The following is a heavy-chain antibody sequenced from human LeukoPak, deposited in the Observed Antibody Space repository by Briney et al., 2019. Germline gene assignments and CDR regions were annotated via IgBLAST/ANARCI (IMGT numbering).Heavy chain of an antibody. D-gene: IGHD3-22*01. J-gene: IGHJ3*02. CDR2: ISTSSSYI. CDR1: GFILSTYS. V-gene: IGHV3-21*01. CDR3: ARSFSTYSYDASHWRGAFDI. Sequence: GGSLRLSCAASGFILSTYSMNWVRQAPGKGLEWVSSISTSSSYIYYADSVKGRFTISRDNANDSLYLQMNSLGAEDTAVYYCARSFSTYSYDASHWRGAFDIWGHGTMVTVSS.